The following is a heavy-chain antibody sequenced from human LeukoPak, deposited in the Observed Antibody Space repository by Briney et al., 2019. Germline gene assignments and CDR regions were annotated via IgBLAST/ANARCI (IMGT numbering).Heavy chain of an antibody. V-gene: IGHV3-11*01. CDR2: ISSSGSTI. J-gene: IGHJ4*02. CDR1: GFTFSDYY. Sequence: GGSLRLSCAASGFTFSDYYMSWIRQAPGRGLEWVSYISSSGSTIYYADSVKGRFTISRDNAKNSLYLQMNSLRAEDTAVYYCARRDCSGGSCYFDYWGQGTLVTVSS. D-gene: IGHD2-15*01. CDR3: ARRDCSGGSCYFDY.